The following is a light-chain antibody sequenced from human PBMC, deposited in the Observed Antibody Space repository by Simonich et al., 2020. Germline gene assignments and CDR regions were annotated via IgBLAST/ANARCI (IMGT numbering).Light chain of an antibody. CDR1: SSDVGGYNY. V-gene: IGLV2-11*01. Sequence: QSALTQPRSVSGSPGQSVTISCTGTSSDVGGYNYVSWYQQHPGKAPKLMIYDVSKRPSGVPDRCSGSKSGNTASLTISGLQAEDEADYYCSSYTSSSTLFGGGTKLTVL. CDR2: DVS. J-gene: IGLJ3*02. CDR3: SSYTSSSTL.